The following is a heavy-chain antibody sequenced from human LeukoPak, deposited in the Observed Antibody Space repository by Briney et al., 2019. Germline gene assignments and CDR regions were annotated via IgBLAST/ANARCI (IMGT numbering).Heavy chain of an antibody. J-gene: IGHJ4*02. CDR2: IRYDGSNK. CDR3: AKDYSRNLFDY. CDR1: GFTFSSSG. D-gene: IGHD2-15*01. V-gene: IGHV3-30*02. Sequence: GGSLRLSCAASGFTFSSSGMHWVRQAPGKGLEWVAFIRYDGSNKYYADSVKGRFTISRDNSKNTLFLQINSLRAEDTAVYYCAKDYSRNLFDYWAREPWSPSPQ.